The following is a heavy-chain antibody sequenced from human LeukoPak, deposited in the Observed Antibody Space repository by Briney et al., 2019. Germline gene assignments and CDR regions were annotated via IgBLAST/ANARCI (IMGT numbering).Heavy chain of an antibody. Sequence: GGSLRLSCAASGFTFSSYEMHWVRQAPGKGLAWVSYISSSGSTMYYADSVKGRFSISRDNAKNSLFLQMNSLRAEDTAVYYCVRDRSPGYFDYWGQGTLVTVSS. V-gene: IGHV3-48*03. J-gene: IGHJ4*02. D-gene: IGHD3-10*01. CDR2: ISSSGSTM. CDR1: GFTFSSYE. CDR3: VRDRSPGYFDY.